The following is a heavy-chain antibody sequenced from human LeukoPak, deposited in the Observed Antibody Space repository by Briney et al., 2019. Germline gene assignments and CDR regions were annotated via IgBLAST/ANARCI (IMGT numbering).Heavy chain of an antibody. V-gene: IGHV3-30*04. CDR3: ARGDFRWEMATTIAFDI. Sequence: GRPLRLSCAPSGFTFRNYAMHWVRQAPGKGLEWVAVISYAGSNEHYADSVKGRFTISRDNSKNTLFLQMNSLRAEDTAVYYCARGDFRWEMATTIAFDIWGQGTMVTVSS. D-gene: IGHD5-24*01. CDR2: ISYAGSNE. J-gene: IGHJ3*02. CDR1: GFTFRNYA.